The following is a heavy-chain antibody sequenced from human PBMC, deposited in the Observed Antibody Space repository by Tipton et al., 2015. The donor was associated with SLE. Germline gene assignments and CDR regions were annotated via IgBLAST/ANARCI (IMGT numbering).Heavy chain of an antibody. CDR2: IYHSGST. CDR1: GYSISSGYY. Sequence: LSLTCAVSGYSISSGYYWGWIRQPPGKGLEWIGSIYHSGSTYYNPSLKSRVTISVDTSKNQFSLKLSSVTAADTAVYYCARRDAFDIWGQGTMVTVSS. CDR3: ARRDAFDI. J-gene: IGHJ3*02. V-gene: IGHV4-38-2*01.